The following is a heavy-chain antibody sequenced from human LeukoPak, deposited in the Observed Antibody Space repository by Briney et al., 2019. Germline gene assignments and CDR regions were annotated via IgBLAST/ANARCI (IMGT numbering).Heavy chain of an antibody. D-gene: IGHD1-26*01. Sequence: ASVKVSCKASGYIFTAYYIHWLRQAPGQGLEWMGWINPNSGGTSFALNFQGRVTLTRDTSISTVYMELSRLRSDDTAVYYCARGLGGSGSYFLTFDYWGQGTLVTVSS. CDR2: INPNSGGT. CDR3: ARGLGGSGSYFLTFDY. V-gene: IGHV1-2*02. CDR1: GYIFTAYY. J-gene: IGHJ4*02.